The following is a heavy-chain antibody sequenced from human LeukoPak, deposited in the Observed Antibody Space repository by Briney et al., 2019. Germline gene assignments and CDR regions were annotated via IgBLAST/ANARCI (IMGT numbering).Heavy chain of an antibody. D-gene: IGHD6-13*01. CDR2: IGTAGDP. J-gene: IGHJ3*02. CDR3: VAAPSKSSAFDI. V-gene: IGHV3-13*05. Sequence: RGSLRLSCAVSGLTLSNYDMHWVRQGTGKSLEWVSAIGTAGDPYYPGSVEGRFTISRENANNSLYLQMNSLRGGDTAVYYCVAAPSKSSAFDIWGQGTMVTVSS. CDR1: GLTLSNYD.